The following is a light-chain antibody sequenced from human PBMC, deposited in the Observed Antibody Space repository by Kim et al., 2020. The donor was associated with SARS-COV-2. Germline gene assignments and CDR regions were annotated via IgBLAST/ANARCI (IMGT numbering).Light chain of an antibody. V-gene: IGKV1-16*02. CDR1: QSISNC. J-gene: IGKJ4*01. Sequence: APVEDRVAITCRASQSISNCLAWFQQRPERAPQSLFYTASSLQSVVPSKCSGGGSVTDITLTISGLQPVIFATYNCQQYNSYPLSFGGGTTMGIK. CDR3: QQYNSYPLS. CDR2: TAS.